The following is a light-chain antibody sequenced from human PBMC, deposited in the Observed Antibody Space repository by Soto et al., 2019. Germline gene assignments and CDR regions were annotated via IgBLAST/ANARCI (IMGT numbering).Light chain of an antibody. J-gene: IGLJ3*02. CDR3: SSYTTTNTLWV. CDR1: SSDVGAYDY. Sequence: QSVLTQPGSVSGSPGQSITISCTGTSSDVGAYDYVSWYQQNPGKAPKLIISEVSDRPSGVSTRFSGSKSGNTASLTISGLQAEDEADYFCSSYTTTNTLWVFGGGTK. CDR2: EVS. V-gene: IGLV2-14*01.